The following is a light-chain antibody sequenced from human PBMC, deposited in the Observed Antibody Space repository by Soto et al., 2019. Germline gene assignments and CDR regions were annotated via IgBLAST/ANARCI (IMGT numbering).Light chain of an antibody. V-gene: IGLV2-14*01. J-gene: IGLJ1*01. CDR1: SSDVGGYNY. Sequence: QSALTQPASVSGSPGQSITISCTGTSSDVGGYNYVSWYQQHPGKAPKLVIYEVSNRPSGVSNRFSGSKSGNTASLTISGLQAEDEADYYCTSYTGIITLDVVGTGTKVTVL. CDR3: TSYTGIITLDV. CDR2: EVS.